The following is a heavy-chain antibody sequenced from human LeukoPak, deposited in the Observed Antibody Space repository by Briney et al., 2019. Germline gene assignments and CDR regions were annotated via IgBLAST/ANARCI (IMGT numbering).Heavy chain of an antibody. CDR3: ARYFHGMDV. CDR1: GFTFSSYA. V-gene: IGHV3-7*02. CDR2: IKQDGSEK. Sequence: TGGSLRLSCAASGFTFSSYAMHWVRQAPGKGLEWVANIKQDGSEKYYVDSVKGRFTISRDNAKNSLYLQMNSLRDEDTAVYYCARYFHGMDVWGQGTTVTVSS. D-gene: IGHD3-9*01. J-gene: IGHJ6*02.